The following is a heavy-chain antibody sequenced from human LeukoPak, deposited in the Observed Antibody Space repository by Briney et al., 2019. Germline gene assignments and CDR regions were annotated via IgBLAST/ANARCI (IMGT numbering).Heavy chain of an antibody. D-gene: IGHD4-17*01. J-gene: IGHJ4*02. CDR2: IWYDGSNK. V-gene: IGHV3-33*01. CDR1: GFTFSSYG. Sequence: AGGSLRLSCAASGFTFSSYGMHWVRQAPGKGLEWVAVIWYDGSNKYYADSVKGRFTISRDNSKNTLYLQMNSLRAEDTAVYYCARVSYGDSGYFDYWGQGTLVTVSS. CDR3: ARVSYGDSGYFDY.